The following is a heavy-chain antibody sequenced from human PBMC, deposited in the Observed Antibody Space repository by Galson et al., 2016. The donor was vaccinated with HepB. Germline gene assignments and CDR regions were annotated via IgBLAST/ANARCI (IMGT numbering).Heavy chain of an antibody. CDR1: GYTFTTSG. J-gene: IGHJ4*02. V-gene: IGHV1-18*01. Sequence: SVKVSCKASGYTFTTSGISWVRQAPGQGLEWMGWISTYSGNTKYAQKFQDRVIMTKETSTSTVFMELRGLRSGDTAVYYCARDRFGSGSYKTWGQGTLVTVSS. D-gene: IGHD3-10*01. CDR3: ARDRFGSGSYKT. CDR2: ISTYSGNT.